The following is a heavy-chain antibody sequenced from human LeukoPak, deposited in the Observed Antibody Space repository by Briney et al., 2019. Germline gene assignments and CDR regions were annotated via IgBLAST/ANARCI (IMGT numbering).Heavy chain of an antibody. CDR2: IWYDGGNR. J-gene: IGHJ3*02. Sequence: PGGSLRLSCAASGFTFSGYGMHWVRQAPGKGLEWVAVIWYDGGNRYYADSVKGRFTISRDTSENTLYLQMNSLRAEDTAVYYCAREADCSDGSCYRGPFDIWGQGTMITVSS. CDR1: GFTFSGYG. CDR3: AREADCSDGSCYRGPFDI. D-gene: IGHD2-15*01. V-gene: IGHV3-33*01.